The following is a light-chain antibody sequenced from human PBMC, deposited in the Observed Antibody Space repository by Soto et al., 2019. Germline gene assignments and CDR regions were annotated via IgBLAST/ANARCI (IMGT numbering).Light chain of an antibody. CDR1: QSVSSY. J-gene: IGKJ2*01. Sequence: EIVLTQSPATLSLSPGERATLSCRASQSVSSYLAWYQQKPGQAPRLLIYDASNRATGIPARFSGSGSGTXXXLTISSLEPEDFAVYYCQQRSNWPPTFGQGTKLEIK. CDR2: DAS. CDR3: QQRSNWPPT. V-gene: IGKV3-11*01.